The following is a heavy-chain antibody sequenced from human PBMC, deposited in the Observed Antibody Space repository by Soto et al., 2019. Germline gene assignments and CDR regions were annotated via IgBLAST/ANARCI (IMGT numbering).Heavy chain of an antibody. CDR3: ARSDGRY. J-gene: IGHJ4*02. Sequence: QVQLQESGPGLVKPSETLSLTCTVSGGSISSYYWRWIRQPPGKGLEWIGYIYYSGSTNYNPSLKSRVTISVDTAKNQFSLKLSSVTAANTHVYYCARSDGRYWGQGTLVTVSS. CDR1: GGSISSYY. V-gene: IGHV4-59*01. CDR2: IYYSGST.